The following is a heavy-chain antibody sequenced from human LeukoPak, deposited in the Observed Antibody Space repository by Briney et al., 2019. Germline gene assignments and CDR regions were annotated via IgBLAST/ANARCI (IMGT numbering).Heavy chain of an antibody. V-gene: IGHV4-59*01. CDR3: ARVTRGNWFDP. Sequence: SETLSLTCTVSGGSISSYYWSWIRQPPGKGLEWVGYIYYSGSTNYNPSLKSRVSISVDTSKNQFSLKLSSVTAADTAVYYCARVTRGNWFDPWGQGTLVTVSS. J-gene: IGHJ5*02. D-gene: IGHD3-10*01. CDR2: IYYSGST. CDR1: GGSISSYY.